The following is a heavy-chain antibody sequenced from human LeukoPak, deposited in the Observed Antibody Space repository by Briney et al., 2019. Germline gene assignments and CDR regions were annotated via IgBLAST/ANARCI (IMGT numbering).Heavy chain of an antibody. Sequence: SETLSLTCTVSGGTISSYYWYWIRQPPGKGLEWIGYIYYTGSTNYNPSLKSRVTISVDTSKNQFSLKLSSVTAADTAVYYCARDDYGDNWYCYLWGRGALVTVSS. CDR1: GGTISSYY. D-gene: IGHD4-17*01. CDR3: ARDDYGDNWYCYL. V-gene: IGHV4-59*01. J-gene: IGHJ2*01. CDR2: IYYTGST.